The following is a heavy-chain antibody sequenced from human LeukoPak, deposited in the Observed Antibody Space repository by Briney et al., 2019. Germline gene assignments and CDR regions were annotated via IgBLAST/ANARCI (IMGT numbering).Heavy chain of an antibody. J-gene: IGHJ4*02. Sequence: SETLSLTCTVSGGSISSSSYYWGWIRQPPGKGLEWIGSIYYSGSTYYNPSLKSRVTISVDTSKNQFSLKLSSVTAADTAMYYCARHRASWYRDFDYWGQGTLVTVSS. V-gene: IGHV4-39*01. D-gene: IGHD6-13*01. CDR2: IYYSGST. CDR3: ARHRASWYRDFDY. CDR1: GGSISSSSYY.